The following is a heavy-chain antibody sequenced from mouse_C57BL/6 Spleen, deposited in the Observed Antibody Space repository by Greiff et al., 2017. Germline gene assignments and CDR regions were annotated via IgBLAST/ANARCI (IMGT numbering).Heavy chain of an antibody. V-gene: IGHV1-9*01. Sequence: QVQLQQSGAELMKPGASVKLSCKATGYTFTGYWIEWVKQRPGHGLEWIGEILTGGGSTNYNEKVKGKATFTEDTSSNTAYMQLSSLTTEDSAIYYCARETVVATRFAYWGQGTLVTVSA. J-gene: IGHJ3*01. CDR1: GYTFTGYW. D-gene: IGHD1-1*01. CDR3: ARETVVATRFAY. CDR2: ILTGGGST.